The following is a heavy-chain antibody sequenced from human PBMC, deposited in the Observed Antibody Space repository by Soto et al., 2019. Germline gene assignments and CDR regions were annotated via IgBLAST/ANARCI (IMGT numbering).Heavy chain of an antibody. D-gene: IGHD3-10*01. J-gene: IGHJ6*02. CDR3: ARPRSGSYRLDYYGMDV. Sequence: PGESLKISCKASGYSFTSYWIAWVRQMPGKGLEWMGIIYPGDSDARYSPSFQGQATMSADKSVSTAYLQWSSLKASDTAMYYCARPRSGSYRLDYYGMDVWGQGTTVTVSS. CDR2: IYPGDSDA. CDR1: GYSFTSYW. V-gene: IGHV5-51*01.